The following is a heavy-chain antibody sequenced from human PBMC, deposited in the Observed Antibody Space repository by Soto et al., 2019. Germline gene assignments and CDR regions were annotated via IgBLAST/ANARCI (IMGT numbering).Heavy chain of an antibody. CDR3: AICPTASDRTALYYVLKFFSFDY. J-gene: IGHJ4*02. V-gene: IGHV3-21*01. CDR1: GFTFSNST. D-gene: IGHD3-3*01. CDR2: ITSSGSFI. Sequence: PGGSLRLSCAASGFTFSNSTMNWVRQAPGKGLEWVACITSSGSFIYYADPMKGRFTISRDDAKKSLYLQMNSLRAEDTAVYYCAICPTASDRTALYYVLKFFSFDYWGRGTQVTVSS.